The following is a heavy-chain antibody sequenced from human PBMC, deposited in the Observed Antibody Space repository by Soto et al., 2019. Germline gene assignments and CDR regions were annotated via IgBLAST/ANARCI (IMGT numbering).Heavy chain of an antibody. Sequence: ASVKVSCKASGYTVTGYDIHWVRQATGQGLEWMGWVNTNTGNPTYAQGFTGRFVFSLDTSVSTAYLQICSLKAEDTAVYYCARDKRITIFGVVARPFDPWGQGTLVTVSS. CDR1: GYTVTGYD. CDR2: VNTNTGNP. CDR3: ARDKRITIFGVVARPFDP. J-gene: IGHJ5*02. D-gene: IGHD3-3*01. V-gene: IGHV7-4-1*01.